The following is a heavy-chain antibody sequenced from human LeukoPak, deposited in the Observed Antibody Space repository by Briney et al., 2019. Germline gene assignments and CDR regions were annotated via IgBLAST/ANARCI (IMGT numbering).Heavy chain of an antibody. CDR1: GYTFTSYG. CDR2: ISAYNGNT. J-gene: IGHJ6*02. D-gene: IGHD2-21*02. Sequence: ASVKVSCKASGYTFTSYGISWVRQAPGQGLEWMGWISAYNGNTNYAQKLQGRVTMTTDTSTSAAYMELRSLRSDDTAVYYCARDGGNSPDYYYYGMDVWGQGTTVTVPS. CDR3: ARDGGNSPDYYYYGMDV. V-gene: IGHV1-18*01.